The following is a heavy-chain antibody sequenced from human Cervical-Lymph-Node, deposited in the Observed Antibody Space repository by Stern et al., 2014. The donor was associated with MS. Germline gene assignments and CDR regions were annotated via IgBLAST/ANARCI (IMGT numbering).Heavy chain of an antibody. CDR1: GGSVSSDSSY. V-gene: IGHV4-61*01. D-gene: IGHD5-24*01. CDR2: IYYTGNT. Sequence: QLQLQESGPGLVQPSETLSLTCTGSGGSVSSDSSYWSWIRQPPGKGLEWIGVIYYTGNTNYNPSLKSRVTISLDTSKNQFSLKLSSVTAADTAVYYCARGRDAYKTGYWGQGTLVTVSS. J-gene: IGHJ4*02. CDR3: ARGRDAYKTGY.